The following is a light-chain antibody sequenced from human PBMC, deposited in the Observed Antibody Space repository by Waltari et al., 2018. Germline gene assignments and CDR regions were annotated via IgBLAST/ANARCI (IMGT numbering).Light chain of an antibody. Sequence: EVVLTQSPVTLSVAAGKRATLSCRASESVSNYLAWYQQKPGQSPRLLIYDTSKRATGIPARFSGSGYGTDFTLTINNLEAEDFALYYCQQGSSLPLTFGGGTKVEIK. CDR3: QQGSSLPLT. V-gene: IGKV3-11*01. CDR1: ESVSNY. CDR2: DTS. J-gene: IGKJ4*01.